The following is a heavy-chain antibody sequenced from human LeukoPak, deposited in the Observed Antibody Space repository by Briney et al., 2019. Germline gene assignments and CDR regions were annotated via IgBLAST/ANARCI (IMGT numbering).Heavy chain of an antibody. CDR2: IYYSGST. J-gene: IGHJ6*03. CDR3: ARLGSYGPNRRNYYYYYMDV. D-gene: IGHD5-18*01. V-gene: IGHV4-39*07. CDR1: GGSISSSSYY. Sequence: PSETLSLTCTVSGGSISSSSYYWGWLRQPPGKGLEWIGSIYYSGSTYYNPSLKSRVTISVDTSKNQFSLKLSSVTAADTAVYYCARLGSYGPNRRNYYYYYMDVWGKGTTVTVSS.